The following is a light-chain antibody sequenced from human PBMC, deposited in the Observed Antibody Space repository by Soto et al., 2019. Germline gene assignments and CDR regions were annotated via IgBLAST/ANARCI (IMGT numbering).Light chain of an antibody. V-gene: IGKV1-5*01. CDR3: LQDYNYPWT. CDR2: DVS. CDR1: QNIERW. J-gene: IGKJ1*01. Sequence: DIQMTQSPSTLSASVGDRVTITCRASQNIERWLAWYQQKPGKAPKLLLYDVSSLESGVPSRFSGSGSGTEFILTINGLQPEDFATYYCLQDYNYPWTFGQGTKVDIK.